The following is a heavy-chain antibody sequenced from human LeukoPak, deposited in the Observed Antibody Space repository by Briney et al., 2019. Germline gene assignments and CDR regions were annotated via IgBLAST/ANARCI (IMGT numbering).Heavy chain of an antibody. CDR2: INPNSGGT. V-gene: IGHV1-2*04. CDR1: GGTFSSYA. Sequence: ASVKVSCKASGGTFSSYAISWVRQAPGQGLEWMGWINPNSGGTNYAQKFQGWVTMTRDTSISTAYMELSRLRSDDTAVYYCARERMATPGGCSGGSCLEHNWFDPWGQGTLVTVSS. D-gene: IGHD2-15*01. J-gene: IGHJ5*02. CDR3: ARERMATPGGCSGGSCLEHNWFDP.